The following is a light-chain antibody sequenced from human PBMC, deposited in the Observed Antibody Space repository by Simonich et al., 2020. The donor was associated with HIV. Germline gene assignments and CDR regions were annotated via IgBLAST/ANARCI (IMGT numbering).Light chain of an antibody. Sequence: DIVMTQSPESLAVSLGERGTINCKSSQSVLYSSNNKNYLAWYQQKPGQPPKLLIYWASSRESGVPYRFSGSGSETDFTLTISSLQAEDVAVYYCQQYYSIPWTFGQGTKVEIK. V-gene: IGKV4-1*01. J-gene: IGKJ1*01. CDR3: QQYYSIPWT. CDR2: WAS. CDR1: QSVLYSSNNKNY.